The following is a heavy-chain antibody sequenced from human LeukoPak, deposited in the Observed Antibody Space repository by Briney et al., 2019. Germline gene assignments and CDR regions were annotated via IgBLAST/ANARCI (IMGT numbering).Heavy chain of an antibody. CDR1: GYTLTSYD. V-gene: IGHV1-8*01. J-gene: IGHJ3*02. CDR3: ARGRLGRDAFDI. Sequence: ASVKVSCKASGYTLTSYDINWVRQATGQGLEWMGWMNPNSGNTGYAQKFQGRVTMTRNTSISTAYMELSSLRSEDTAVYYCARGRLGRDAFDIWGQGTMVTVSS. CDR2: MNPNSGNT. D-gene: IGHD3-10*01.